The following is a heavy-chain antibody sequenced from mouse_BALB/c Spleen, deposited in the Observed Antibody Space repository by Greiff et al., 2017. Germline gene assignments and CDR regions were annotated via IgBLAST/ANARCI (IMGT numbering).Heavy chain of an antibody. CDR1: GYTFTSYW. D-gene: IGHD1-2*01. V-gene: IGHV1S132*01. CDR2: IFPGTGTT. J-gene: IGHJ4*01. CDR3: ARSTTANAMDY. Sequence: VQLQQSGAELVKPGASVKLSCKTSGYTFTSYWIQWVKQRPGQGLGWIGEIFPGTGTTYYNEKFKGKATLTIDTSSSTAYMQLSSLTSEDSAVYFCARSTTANAMDYWGQGTSVTVSS.